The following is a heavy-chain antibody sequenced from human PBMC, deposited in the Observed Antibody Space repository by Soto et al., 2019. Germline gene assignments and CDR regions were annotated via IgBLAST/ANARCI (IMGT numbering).Heavy chain of an antibody. CDR1: GFTFSNYG. CDR3: AKGGSYMDV. J-gene: IGHJ6*03. V-gene: IGHV3-30*18. D-gene: IGHD1-26*01. Sequence: GGSLRLSCAASGFTFSNYGIHWVRQAPGKGLEWVAVISYDGSNEYYADSVKGRFTISRDNSENTLYLQMNSLRAEDTAVYYCAKGGSYMDVWGQGTTVTVSS. CDR2: ISYDGSNE.